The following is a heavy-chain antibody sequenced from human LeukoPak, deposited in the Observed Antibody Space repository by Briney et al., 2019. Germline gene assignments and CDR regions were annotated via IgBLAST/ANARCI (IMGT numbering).Heavy chain of an antibody. D-gene: IGHD3-22*01. V-gene: IGHV4-34*01. CDR1: GGSFSGYY. CDR2: INHSGSN. J-gene: IGHJ4*02. Sequence: SETLSLTCAVYGGSFSGYYWSWIRQPPGKGLEWIGEINHSGSNNYNPSLKSRVTISVDTSKNQFSLKLSSVTAADTAVYYCARVYYDSSGYDAEDYWGQGTLVTVSS. CDR3: ARVYYDSSGYDAEDY.